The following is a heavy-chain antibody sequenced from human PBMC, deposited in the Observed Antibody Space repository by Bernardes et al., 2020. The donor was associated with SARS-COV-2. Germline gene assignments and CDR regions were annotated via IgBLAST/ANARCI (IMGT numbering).Heavy chain of an antibody. Sequence: GALRLSCAASGFTVSSNYMSWVRQAPGKGLEWVSVIYSGGNTYSADSVKGRFTISRDNSKNTVYLQMNSLRAEDTAVYYCARDYPGPADWGQGNLVTVSS. CDR2: IYSGGNT. CDR1: GFTVSSNY. D-gene: IGHD6-13*01. J-gene: IGHJ4*02. CDR3: ARDYPGPAD. V-gene: IGHV3-66*01.